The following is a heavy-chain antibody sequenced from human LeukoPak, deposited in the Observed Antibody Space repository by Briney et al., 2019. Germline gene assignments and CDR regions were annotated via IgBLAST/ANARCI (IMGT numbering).Heavy chain of an antibody. CDR1: SDSISGSSYY. CDR3: ARDSPRGSSDAFDI. J-gene: IGHJ3*02. V-gene: IGHV4-39*07. CDR2: IFYDGKT. D-gene: IGHD6-6*01. Sequence: SETLSLTCTVSSDSISGSSYYWGWIRQSPGKGLEWIGSIFYDGKTCYNPSLKSRVTMSVDTSKNQFSLRLSSVTAADTAVYYCARDSPRGSSDAFDIWGQGTMVTVSS.